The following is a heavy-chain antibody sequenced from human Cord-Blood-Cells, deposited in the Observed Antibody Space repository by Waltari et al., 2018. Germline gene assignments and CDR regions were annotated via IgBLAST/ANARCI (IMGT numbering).Heavy chain of an antibody. CDR3: ARDQSFDGSYDY. CDR1: GYSISSGYY. D-gene: IGHD1-26*01. CDR2: IYHSGST. J-gene: IGHJ4*02. Sequence: QVQLQESGPGLVKPSKTLSLTCAVSGYSISSGYYWGWIRQPPGKGLEWIGSIYHSGSTYYNPSLKSRVTISVDTSKNQFSLKLSSVTAADTAVYYCARDQSFDGSYDYWGQGTLVTVSS. V-gene: IGHV4-38-2*02.